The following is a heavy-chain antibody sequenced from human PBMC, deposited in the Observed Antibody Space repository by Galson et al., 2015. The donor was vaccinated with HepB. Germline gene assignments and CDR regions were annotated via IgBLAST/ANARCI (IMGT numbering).Heavy chain of an antibody. J-gene: IGHJ6*04. V-gene: IGHV3-64*01. D-gene: IGHD2-2*01. Sequence: SLRLSCAPSGFTFSSYAMRWVRQAPGKGLEYVSAISSNGGSTYYAKSVKGRFTISRDNSKNTLYLQMGSLRVEDMAVYYCARGGRRGQTTDCSSTSCPDLDVWGKGTTVSVSS. CDR2: ISSNGGST. CDR3: ARGGRRGQTTDCSSTSCPDLDV. CDR1: GFTFSSYA.